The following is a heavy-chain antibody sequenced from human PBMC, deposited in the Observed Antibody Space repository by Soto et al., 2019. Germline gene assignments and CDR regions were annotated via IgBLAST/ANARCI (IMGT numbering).Heavy chain of an antibody. CDR3: AKDMDGGTTHHYYYYYGMDV. CDR1: GFTFSSYG. CDR2: ISYDGSNK. V-gene: IGHV3-30*18. Sequence: XVSLRLTCAACGFTFSSYGMHWVRQAPGKGLEWVAVISYDGSNKYYADSVKGRFTISRDNSKNTLYLQMNSLRAEDTAVYYCAKDMDGGTTHHYYYYYGMDVWGQGTTVTVSS. J-gene: IGHJ6*02. D-gene: IGHD1-1*01.